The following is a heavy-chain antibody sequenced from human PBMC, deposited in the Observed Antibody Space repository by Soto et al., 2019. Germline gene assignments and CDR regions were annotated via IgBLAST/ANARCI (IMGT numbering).Heavy chain of an antibody. CDR2: IIPILGIA. CDR1: GGTFSSYT. CDR3: ARDEYDILTGYSSPNWFDP. V-gene: IGHV1-69*04. D-gene: IGHD3-9*01. J-gene: IGHJ5*02. Sequence: ASVKVSCKASGGTFSSYTISWVRQAPGQGLERMGRIIPILGIANYAQKFQGRVTITVDRSTSTAYMELSSLRSEDTAVYYCARDEYDILTGYSSPNWFDPWGQGTLVTVS.